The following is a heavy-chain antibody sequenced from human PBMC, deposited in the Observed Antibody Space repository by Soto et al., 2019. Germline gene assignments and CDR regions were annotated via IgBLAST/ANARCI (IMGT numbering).Heavy chain of an antibody. V-gene: IGHV1-46*01. J-gene: IGHJ3*01. CDR1: GFSITNYH. CDR2: ITPLGGAT. D-gene: IGHD1-26*01. CDR3: AREILGAISRSDALDF. Sequence: VASVKVSCKASGFSITNYHMHLVRQAPGQGLEWMGVITPLGGATTYAQKFQGRVTMTADMSTSNVHMDLSSLRSDDTAVYYCAREILGAISRSDALDFWGQGTMVTVSS.